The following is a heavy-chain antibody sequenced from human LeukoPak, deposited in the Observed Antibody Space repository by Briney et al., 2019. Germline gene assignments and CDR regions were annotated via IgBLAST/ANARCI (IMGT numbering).Heavy chain of an antibody. V-gene: IGHV1-2*04. CDR3: ARDQEGFDY. CDR1: GYTFTGYY. CDR2: INPNSGGT. Sequence: ASVKVSCKASGYTFTGYYMHWVRQAPGQGLEWMGWINPNSGGTNYAQKFQGWVTMTRDTSTSTVHMELSGLRSEDTAVYYCARDQEGFDYWGQGTLVTVSS. J-gene: IGHJ4*02.